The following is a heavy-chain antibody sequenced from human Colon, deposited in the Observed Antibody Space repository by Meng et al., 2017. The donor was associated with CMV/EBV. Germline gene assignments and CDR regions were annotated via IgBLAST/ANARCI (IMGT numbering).Heavy chain of an antibody. V-gene: IGHV4-34*01. D-gene: IGHD1-26*01. J-gene: IGHJ4*02. Sequence: QVPLQQWGAGLLKPSETLSLTCAFYGGSFSGYYWSWIRQPPGKGLEWIGEINHSGSTNYNPSLKSRVTISVDTSKNQFSLKLSSVTAADTAVYYRARGGAPRRPPGARWGQGTLVTVSS. CDR1: GGSFSGYY. CDR3: ARGGAPRRPPGAR. CDR2: INHSGST.